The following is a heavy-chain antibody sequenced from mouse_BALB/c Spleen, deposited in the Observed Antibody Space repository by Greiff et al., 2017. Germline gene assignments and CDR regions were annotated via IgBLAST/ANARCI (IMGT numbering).Heavy chain of an antibody. CDR1: GYSITSDYA. D-gene: IGHD2-1*01. V-gene: IGHV3-2*02. J-gene: IGHJ4*01. CDR2: ISYSGST. CDR3: ARLGNYYAMDY. Sequence: VQLKESGPGLVKPSQSLSLTCTVTGYSITSDYAWNWIRQFPGNKLEWMGYISYSGSTSYNPSLKSRISITRDTSKNQFFLQLNSVTTEDTATYYCARLGNYYAMDYWGQGTSVTVSS.